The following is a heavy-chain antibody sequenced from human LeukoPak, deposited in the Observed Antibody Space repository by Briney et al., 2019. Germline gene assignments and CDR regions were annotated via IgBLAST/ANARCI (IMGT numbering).Heavy chain of an antibody. V-gene: IGHV5-51*01. CDR1: GYSFTSYW. J-gene: IGHJ4*02. Sequence: GEALKISCKGSGYSFTSYWIGWVRQMPGKFVEWRGIIYPGDSDTRYSQSFQGQVTISADKYISTDYLQWSSLKASATAMYYCARQAPYDILTGYYYFDYWGQGTLVTVSS. CDR3: ARQAPYDILTGYYYFDY. CDR2: IYPGDSDT. D-gene: IGHD3-9*01.